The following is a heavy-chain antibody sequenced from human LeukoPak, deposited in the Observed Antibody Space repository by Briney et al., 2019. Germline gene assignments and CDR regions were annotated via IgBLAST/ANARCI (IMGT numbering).Heavy chain of an antibody. D-gene: IGHD3-22*01. V-gene: IGHV3-7*05. CDR1: RFTFGSYW. J-gene: IGHJ4*02. Sequence: GGSLRLSCAASRFTFGSYWMAWVRQAPGTGLEWVANIKQDGGEKHYVDSVQGRFTISRDNAKNSLYLQMNSLSAEDTAVYYCARDVGYDSSGSYPYYFDYWGLGTLVTVSS. CDR3: ARDVGYDSSGSYPYYFDY. CDR2: IKQDGGEK.